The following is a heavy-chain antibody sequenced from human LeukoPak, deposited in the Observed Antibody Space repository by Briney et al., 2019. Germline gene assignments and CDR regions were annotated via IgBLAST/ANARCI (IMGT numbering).Heavy chain of an antibody. CDR1: GFTFSRTA. J-gene: IGHJ4*02. V-gene: IGHV3-23*01. D-gene: IGHD2-15*01. CDR2: ISGSGVGT. CDR3: AKDATYMRSGSFFIPFDY. Sequence: PGGSLRLSCAASGFTFSRTAMSWVRQAPGKGLEWVATISGSGVGTYYAASVKGRFNISRDNSKNTLYLQMNSLRTEDTAMYYCAKDATYMRSGSFFIPFDYWGQGTLVSVYS.